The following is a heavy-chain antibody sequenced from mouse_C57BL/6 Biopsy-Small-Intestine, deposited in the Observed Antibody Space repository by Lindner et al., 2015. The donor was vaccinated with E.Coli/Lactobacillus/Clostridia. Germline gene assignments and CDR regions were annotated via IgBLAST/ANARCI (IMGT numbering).Heavy chain of an antibody. CDR2: IYPGDGDT. Sequence: VQLQESGPELVKPGASVKISCKASGYAFSSSWMNWVKQRPGKGLEWIGRIYPGDGDTNYNGRFKGKATLTADKSSSTAYMQLSSLTSEDSAVYFCVLLPFAYWGQGTLVTVSA. D-gene: IGHD1-1*01. V-gene: IGHV1-82*01. CDR3: VLLPFAY. J-gene: IGHJ3*01. CDR1: GYAFSSSW.